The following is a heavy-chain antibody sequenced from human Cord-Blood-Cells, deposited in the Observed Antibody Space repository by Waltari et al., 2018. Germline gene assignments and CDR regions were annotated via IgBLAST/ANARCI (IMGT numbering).Heavy chain of an antibody. CDR3: ARDTGSSSY. V-gene: IGHV3-21*01. Sequence: EVQLVESGGGLVKPGGSLRLSCAAYGFTFSSYSMNWVRQAPGKGLEWVSSMRSSGSYIYYAESVKGRFTTSRDNAKNALYLQMNSLRAEDTAVYYCARDTGSSSYWGQGTLVTVSS. D-gene: IGHD6-6*01. J-gene: IGHJ4*02. CDR2: MRSSGSYI. CDR1: GFTFSSYS.